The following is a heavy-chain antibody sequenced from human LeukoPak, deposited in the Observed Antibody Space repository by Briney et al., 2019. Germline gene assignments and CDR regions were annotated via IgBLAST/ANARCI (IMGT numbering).Heavy chain of an antibody. V-gene: IGHV5-51*01. D-gene: IGHD5-24*01. CDR3: ARPRGVADEMATIGYFDY. CDR1: GYSFTSYW. CDR2: IYPGDSDT. Sequence: KPGESLKISCKGSGYSFTSYWIGWVRQMPGKGLEWMGIIYPGDSDTRYSPSFQGQVTISADKSISTAYLQWSSLKASDTAMYYSARPRGVADEMATIGYFDYWGQGTLVTVSS. J-gene: IGHJ4*02.